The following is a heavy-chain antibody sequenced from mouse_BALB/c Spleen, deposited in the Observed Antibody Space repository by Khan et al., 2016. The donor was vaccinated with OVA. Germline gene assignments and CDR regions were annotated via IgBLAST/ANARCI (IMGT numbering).Heavy chain of an antibody. D-gene: IGHD2-12*01. CDR3: ASSRYWCWIAS. Sequence: VQLVESGGGLVQPGGSRKLSCAASGFTFSSFGMHWVRQAPEKGLEWVAYISSGSSNIYYANTVKGRFTISRDNPKNTLLLQMTSLRYEDTAIYYCASSRYWCWIASWGQGTLVTVS. J-gene: IGHJ3*01. CDR1: GFTFSSFG. CDR2: ISSGSSNI. V-gene: IGHV5-17*02.